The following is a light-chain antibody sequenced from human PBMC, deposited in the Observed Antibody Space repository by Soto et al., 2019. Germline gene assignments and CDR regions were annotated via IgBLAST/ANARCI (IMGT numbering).Light chain of an antibody. CDR3: QQSYVSPWT. CDR1: QIIFKY. J-gene: IGKJ1*01. CDR2: EPT. Sequence: DIQMTQSPSSLSASVGDRVTISCRSSQIIFKYLNWNQHRPGKAPKLLVTEPTRLETGVSSRFSGSGSGTDFTLAINSLQPEDCATYYCQQSYVSPWTFGQGT. V-gene: IGKV1-39*01.